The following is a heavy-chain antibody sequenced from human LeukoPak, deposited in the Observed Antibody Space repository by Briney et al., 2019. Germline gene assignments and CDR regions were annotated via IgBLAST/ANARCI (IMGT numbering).Heavy chain of an antibody. CDR3: ARRPRDNPYSSGSYYFDY. V-gene: IGHV4-39*01. Sequence: SETLSLTCTVSGGSISSSSYYWGWIRQPPGKGLEWIGSIYYSGSTYYNPSLKSRVTITVDTSKNQFSLKLSSVTAADTAVYYCARRPRDNPYSSGSYYFDYWGQGTLVTVSS. CDR2: IYYSGST. CDR1: GGSISSSSYY. D-gene: IGHD6-19*01. J-gene: IGHJ4*02.